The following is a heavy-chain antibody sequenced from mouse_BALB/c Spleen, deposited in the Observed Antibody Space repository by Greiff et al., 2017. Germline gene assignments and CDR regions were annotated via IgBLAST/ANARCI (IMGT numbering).Heavy chain of an antibody. V-gene: IGHV5-6-5*01. CDR3: ARGRDYDYAMDY. CDR2: ISSGGST. Sequence: EVKLVESGGGLVKPGGSLKLSCAASGFTFSSYAMSWVRQTPEKRLEWVASISSGGSTYYPDSVKGRFTISRDNARNILYLQMSSLRSEDTAMYYCARGRDYDYAMDYWGQGTSVTVSS. J-gene: IGHJ4*01. CDR1: GFTFSSYA. D-gene: IGHD2-4*01.